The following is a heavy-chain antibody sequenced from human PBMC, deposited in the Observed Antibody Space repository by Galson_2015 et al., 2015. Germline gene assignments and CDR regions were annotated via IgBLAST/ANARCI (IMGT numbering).Heavy chain of an antibody. CDR3: ASSQTMVAATGTFDY. CDR2: TYYRSKWYN. V-gene: IGHV6-1*01. D-gene: IGHD2-15*01. CDR1: GDSVSSNSAA. Sequence: CALSGDSVSSNSAAWNWIRQSPSRGLEWLGRTYYRSKWYNDYAVSVKSRITINPDTSKNQFSLQLNSVTPEDTAVYYCASSQTMVAATGTFDYWGQGTLVTVSS. J-gene: IGHJ4*02.